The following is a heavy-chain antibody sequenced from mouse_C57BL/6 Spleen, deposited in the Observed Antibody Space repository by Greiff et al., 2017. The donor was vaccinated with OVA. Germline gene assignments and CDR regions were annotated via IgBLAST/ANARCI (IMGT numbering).Heavy chain of an antibody. J-gene: IGHJ2*01. Sequence: EVQVVESGGGLVKPGGSLKLSCAASGFTFSDYGMHWVRQAPEKGLEWVAYISSGSSTIYYADTVKGRFTISRDNAKNTLFLQMTSLRSEDTAMYYCATYGSSYAYYFDYWGQGTTLTVSS. CDR2: ISSGSSTI. CDR1: GFTFSDYG. D-gene: IGHD1-1*01. CDR3: ATYGSSYAYYFDY. V-gene: IGHV5-17*01.